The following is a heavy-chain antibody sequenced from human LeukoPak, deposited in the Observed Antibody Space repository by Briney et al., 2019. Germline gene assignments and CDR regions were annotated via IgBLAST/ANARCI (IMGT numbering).Heavy chain of an antibody. CDR2: INHSGST. D-gene: IGHD2-21*02. V-gene: IGHV4-34*01. CDR3: ARGGIPATAILDY. CDR1: GGSFSGYY. Sequence: PSETLSLTCAVYGGSFSGYYRSWIRQPPGKGLEWIGEINHSGSTNYNPSLKSRVTISVDTSKNQFSLKLSSVTAADTAVYYCARGGIPATAILDYWGQGTLVTVSS. J-gene: IGHJ4*02.